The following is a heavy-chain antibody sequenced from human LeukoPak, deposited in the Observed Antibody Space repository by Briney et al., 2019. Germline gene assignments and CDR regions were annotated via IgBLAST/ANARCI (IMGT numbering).Heavy chain of an antibody. CDR2: ISYDGSNK. V-gene: IGHV3-30-3*01. D-gene: IGHD3-3*01. CDR3: ARGSAIFGVVPNWFDP. J-gene: IGHJ5*02. Sequence: GGSLRLSCAASGFTFSSYAMHWVRQAPGKGLEWVAVISYDGSNKYYADPVKGRFTISRDNSKNTLYLQMNSLRAEDTAVYYCARGSAIFGVVPNWFDPWGQGTLVTVSS. CDR1: GFTFSSYA.